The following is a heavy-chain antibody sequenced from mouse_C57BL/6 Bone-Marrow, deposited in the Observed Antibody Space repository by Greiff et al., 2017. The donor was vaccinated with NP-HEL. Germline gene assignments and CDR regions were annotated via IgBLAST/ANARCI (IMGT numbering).Heavy chain of an antibody. CDR1: GFNIKDDY. V-gene: IGHV14-4*01. Sequence: VQLQQSGAELVRPGASVKLSCTASGFNIKDDYMHWVKQRPEQGLEWIGWIDPETGDTEYASKFQGKATITADTSSNTAYLQLSSLTSEDTAVYSCTAYGSSSFACWGQGTLVTVSA. D-gene: IGHD1-1*01. CDR2: IDPETGDT. CDR3: TAYGSSSFAC. J-gene: IGHJ3*01.